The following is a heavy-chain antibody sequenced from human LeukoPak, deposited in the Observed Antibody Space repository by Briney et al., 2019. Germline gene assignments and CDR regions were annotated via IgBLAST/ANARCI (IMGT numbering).Heavy chain of an antibody. V-gene: IGHV4-39*01. CDR1: GVSISSSSYY. J-gene: IGHJ5*02. D-gene: IGHD6-13*01. CDR2: IYYSGST. Sequence: PSETLSLTCTVSGVSISSSSYYWGWIRQPPGKGLEWIGSIYYSGSTYYNPSLKSRVTISVDTSKNQFSLKLSSVTAADTAVYYCARLVAAAGTGWFDPWGQGTLVTVSS. CDR3: ARLVAAAGTGWFDP.